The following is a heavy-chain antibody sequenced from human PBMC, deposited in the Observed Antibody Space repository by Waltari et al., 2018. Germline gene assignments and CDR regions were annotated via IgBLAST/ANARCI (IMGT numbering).Heavy chain of an antibody. Sequence: EVQLVESGGGLVQPGGSLRLSCSASAYTFSSYWMPWFRPATGKGLVWVSRINSDGSSTSYADSVKGRFTISRDNAKKTLYLQMNSLRAEDTAVYYCARDTPTVTTEGMYGMDVWGQGTTVTVSS. CDR1: AYTFSSYW. D-gene: IGHD4-4*01. J-gene: IGHJ6*02. CDR3: ARDTPTVTTEGMYGMDV. CDR2: INSDGSST. V-gene: IGHV3-74*01.